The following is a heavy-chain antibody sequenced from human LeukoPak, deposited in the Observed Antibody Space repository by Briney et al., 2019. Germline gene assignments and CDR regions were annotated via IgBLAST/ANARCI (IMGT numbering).Heavy chain of an antibody. D-gene: IGHD3-22*01. CDR2: IKEDGSEQ. Sequence: GGSLRLSCAASGFSFRNHWMSWVRQAPGKGLEWVANIKEDGSEQFYVDSVRGRFTISRDNAKSSLFLLMNSLRDEDTAVYYCTTIDSSGPTDYWGQGTLVTVSS. J-gene: IGHJ4*02. CDR1: GFSFRNHW. CDR3: TTIDSSGPTDY. V-gene: IGHV3-7*05.